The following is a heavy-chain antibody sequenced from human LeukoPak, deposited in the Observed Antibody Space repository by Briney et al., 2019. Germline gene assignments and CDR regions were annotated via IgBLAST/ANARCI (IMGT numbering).Heavy chain of an antibody. V-gene: IGHV1-69*13. D-gene: IGHD4-23*01. CDR1: GGTFSSYA. J-gene: IGHJ4*02. CDR3: ATRGATVVNGPLDY. CDR2: IIPIFGTA. Sequence: SVKVSCKASGGTFSSYAISWVRQAPGQGLEWMGGIIPIFGTANYAQKFQGRVTITADESTSTAYMELSSLRSEDTAVYYCATRGATVVNGPLDYWGQGTLVTVSS.